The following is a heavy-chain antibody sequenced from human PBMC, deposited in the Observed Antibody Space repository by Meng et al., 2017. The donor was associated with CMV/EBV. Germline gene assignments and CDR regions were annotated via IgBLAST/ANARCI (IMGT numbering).Heavy chain of an antibody. Sequence: FTSYDINWVRQATGQGLEWMGWLNPNSGNTGYAQKFQGRVTMTRNTSISTAYMELSSLRSEDTAVYYCARGHYDFWSGYPEDGMDVWGQGTTVTVSS. CDR1: FTSYD. D-gene: IGHD3-3*01. J-gene: IGHJ6*02. V-gene: IGHV1-8*01. CDR2: LNPNSGNT. CDR3: ARGHYDFWSGYPEDGMDV.